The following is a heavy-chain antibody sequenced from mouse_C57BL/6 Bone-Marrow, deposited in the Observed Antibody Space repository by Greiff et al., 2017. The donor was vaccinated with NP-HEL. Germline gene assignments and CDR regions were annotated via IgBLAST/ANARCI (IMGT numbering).Heavy chain of an antibody. CDR1: GFTFSSYA. CDR2: ISDGGSYT. Sequence: EVHLVESGGGLVKPGGSLKLSCAASGFTFSSYAMSWVRQTPEKRLEWVATISDGGSYTYYPDNVKGRFTISRDNAKNNLYLQMSHLKSEDTAMYYCAREGEGWLLRGAMDYWGQGTSVTVSS. J-gene: IGHJ4*01. CDR3: AREGEGWLLRGAMDY. V-gene: IGHV5-4*01. D-gene: IGHD2-3*01.